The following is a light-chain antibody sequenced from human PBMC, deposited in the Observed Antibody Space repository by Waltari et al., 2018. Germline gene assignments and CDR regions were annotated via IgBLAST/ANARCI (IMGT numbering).Light chain of an antibody. Sequence: EIVLTQSPAPLSLSPGERATLSCRASQSVSSYLAWYQQKPGQAPRLLIHDASNRATGIPARFSGSGSGTDFTLTISSLEPEDFAVYYCQQRSNWLLTFGGGTKVEIK. V-gene: IGKV3-11*01. CDR1: QSVSSY. CDR2: DAS. J-gene: IGKJ4*01. CDR3: QQRSNWLLT.